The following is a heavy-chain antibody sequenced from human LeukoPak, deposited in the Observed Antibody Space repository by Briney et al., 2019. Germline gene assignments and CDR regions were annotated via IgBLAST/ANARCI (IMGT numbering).Heavy chain of an antibody. V-gene: IGHV3-23*01. CDR2: ISGSGGST. J-gene: IGHJ4*02. Sequence: PGGSLRLSCAASVFTFSSYSMSWVRHAPWKGLEWISAISGSGGSTYYADSVKGRFTISRDNSKNTLYLQMNSLRAEDTAVYYCAKDIDSSGYYFHDYWGQGTLVTVSS. CDR3: AKDIDSSGYYFHDY. D-gene: IGHD3-22*01. CDR1: VFTFSSYS.